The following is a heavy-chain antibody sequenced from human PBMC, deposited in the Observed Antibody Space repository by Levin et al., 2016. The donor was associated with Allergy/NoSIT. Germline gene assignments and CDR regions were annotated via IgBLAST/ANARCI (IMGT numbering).Heavy chain of an antibody. J-gene: IGHJ4*02. D-gene: IGHD5-18*01. Sequence: ASVKVSCKAFGYTFNIYGISWVRQAPGQGLEWMGWISAQNGATKYSQKVQGRVTMTRDTSTNTAYMELRSLRYDDTAVYYCVRDSVDTALVFDYWGQGTLVAVSS. V-gene: IGHV1-18*01. CDR1: GYTFNIYG. CDR2: ISAQNGAT. CDR3: VRDSVDTALVFDY.